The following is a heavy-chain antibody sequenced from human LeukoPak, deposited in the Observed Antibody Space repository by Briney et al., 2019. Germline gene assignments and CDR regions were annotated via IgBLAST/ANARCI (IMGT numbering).Heavy chain of an antibody. D-gene: IGHD3-10*01. CDR1: GGSISSYY. CDR3: ARELIIYGSGSSPHYYYYYGMDV. J-gene: IGHJ6*02. V-gene: IGHV4-4*07. CDR2: IYTSGST. Sequence: SETLSLTCTVSGGSISSYYWSWIRQPAGKGLEWIGRIYTSGSTNYNPSLKSRVTMSVDTSKNQFSLKLSSVTAADTAVYYCARELIIYGSGSSPHYYYYYGMDVWGQGTTVTVSS.